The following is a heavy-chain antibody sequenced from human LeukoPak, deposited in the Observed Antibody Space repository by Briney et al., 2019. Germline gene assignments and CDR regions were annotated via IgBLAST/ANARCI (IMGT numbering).Heavy chain of an antibody. Sequence: GGSLRLSCAASGFSFSSHGMSWVRQAPGKGLEWVSGINWNGGSRGYADSVKGRFTISRDNAKNSLYLQMNSLRAEDTALYYCARSRHSYDSSGFPHYWGQGTLVTVSS. CDR3: ARSRHSYDSSGFPHY. V-gene: IGHV3-20*04. CDR2: INWNGGSR. CDR1: GFSFSSHG. J-gene: IGHJ4*02. D-gene: IGHD3-22*01.